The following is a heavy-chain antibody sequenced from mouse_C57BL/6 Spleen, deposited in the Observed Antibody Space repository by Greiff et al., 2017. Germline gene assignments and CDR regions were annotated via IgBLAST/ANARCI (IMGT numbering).Heavy chain of an antibody. CDR1: GFNIKDDY. Sequence: VQLKQSGAELVRPGASVKLSCTASGFNIKDDYMHWVKQRPEQGLEWIGWIDPENGDTEYASKFQGKATITADTSSNTAYLQLSSLTSEDTAVYYCTTGDYGSTFDDWGQGTTLTVSS. D-gene: IGHD1-1*01. J-gene: IGHJ2*01. CDR3: TTGDYGSTFDD. V-gene: IGHV14-4*01. CDR2: IDPENGDT.